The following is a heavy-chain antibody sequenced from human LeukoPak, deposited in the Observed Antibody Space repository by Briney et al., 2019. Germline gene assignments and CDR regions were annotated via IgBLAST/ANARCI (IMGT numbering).Heavy chain of an antibody. D-gene: IGHD3-9*01. Sequence: GGALRLSCAAPGFTFSDYYMSGIRQAPGEGLEGVSYISSSGSTIYYADSVKGRFTISRDNAKNSLYLQMNSLRAEDTAVYYCARVRYFDWLDHYFDYWGQGTLVTVSS. V-gene: IGHV3-11*01. CDR2: ISSSGSTI. CDR1: GFTFSDYY. CDR3: ARVRYFDWLDHYFDY. J-gene: IGHJ4*02.